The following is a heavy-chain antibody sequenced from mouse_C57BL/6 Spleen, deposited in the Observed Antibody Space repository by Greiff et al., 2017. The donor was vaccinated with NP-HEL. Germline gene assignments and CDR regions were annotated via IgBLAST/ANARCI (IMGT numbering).Heavy chain of an antibody. CDR3: ARPTTVVATSAMDY. CDR1: GFTFSDYG. V-gene: IGHV5-17*01. CDR2: ISSGSSTI. D-gene: IGHD1-1*01. J-gene: IGHJ4*01. Sequence: EVQGVESGGGLVKPGGSLKLSCAASGFTFSDYGMHWVRQAPEKGLEWVAYISSGSSTIYYADTVKGRFTISRDNAKNTLFLQMTSLRSEDTAMYYCARPTTVVATSAMDYWGQGTSVTVSS.